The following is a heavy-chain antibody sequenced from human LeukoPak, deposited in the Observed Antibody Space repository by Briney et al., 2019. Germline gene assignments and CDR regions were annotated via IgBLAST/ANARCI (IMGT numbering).Heavy chain of an antibody. CDR2: IYSAGSI. V-gene: IGHV3-53*01. D-gene: IGHD1-26*01. CDR1: GFTVSSNS. Sequence: GGSLRLSCTVSGFTVSSNSMSWVRQAPGKGLEWVSFIYSAGSIYYSDSVKGRFTISIDNSKNTLYLQMNSLRAEDTAVYYCARENSGSYYQFDCWGQGTLVTVSS. J-gene: IGHJ4*02. CDR3: ARENSGSYYQFDC.